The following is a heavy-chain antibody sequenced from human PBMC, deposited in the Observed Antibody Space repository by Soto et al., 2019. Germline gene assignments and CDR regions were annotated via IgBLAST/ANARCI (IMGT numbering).Heavy chain of an antibody. Sequence: QPGGSLRLSCAASVFTFSSYAMSLVRQAPGKGLEWVSAISGSGGSTYYADSVRGRFTISRDNSKNTLYLQMNRLRAEDTAVYYCAKFYCYYYDSSGYPIAYRGQRSLVTVSS. J-gene: IGHJ4*02. V-gene: IGHV3-23*01. CDR3: AKFYCYYYDSSGYPIAY. CDR2: ISGSGGST. CDR1: VFTFSSYA. D-gene: IGHD3-22*01.